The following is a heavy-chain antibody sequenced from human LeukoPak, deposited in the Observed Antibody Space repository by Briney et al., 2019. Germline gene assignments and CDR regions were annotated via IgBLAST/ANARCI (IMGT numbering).Heavy chain of an antibody. CDR1: GGSFTDYY. Sequence: SETLSLTCAVYGGSFTDYYWSWIRQPPGKGLEWIGEINHRGSTNYNSSLKSRVTISVDRSKNQFSLKLNSATAADTAVYFCARVPHTTSSIDYWSQGAPVTVSS. J-gene: IGHJ4*02. V-gene: IGHV4-34*01. CDR3: ARVPHTTSSIDY. D-gene: IGHD6-6*01. CDR2: INHRGST.